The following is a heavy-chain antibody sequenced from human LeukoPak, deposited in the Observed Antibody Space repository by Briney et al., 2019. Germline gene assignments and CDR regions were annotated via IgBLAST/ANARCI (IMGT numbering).Heavy chain of an antibody. J-gene: IGHJ6*03. D-gene: IGHD1-26*01. CDR1: GGTFSSYA. Sequence: SVKVSCKASGGTFSSYAISWVRQAPGQGLEWMGGIIPIFGTANYARKFQGRVTMTRDMSTSTVYMELSSLRSEDTAVYYCASGGPLLVGATYYYYYYMDVWGKGTTVTVSS. CDR2: IIPIFGTA. CDR3: ASGGPLLVGATYYYYYYMDV. V-gene: IGHV1-69*05.